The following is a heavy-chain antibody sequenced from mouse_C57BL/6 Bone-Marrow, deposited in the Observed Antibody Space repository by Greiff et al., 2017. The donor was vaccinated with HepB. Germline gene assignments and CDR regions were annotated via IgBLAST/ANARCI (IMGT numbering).Heavy chain of an antibody. CDR1: GYTFTSYW. CDR3: ARRTGTGEYFDC. Sequence: VQLQQPGAELVKPGASVKMSCKASGYTFTSYWITWVKQRPGQGLEWIGDIYPGSGSTNYNEKFKSKATLTVDTSSSTAYMQLSSLTSEDSAVYYCARRTGTGEYFDCWGQVTTLTVSS. D-gene: IGHD4-1*01. V-gene: IGHV1-55*01. J-gene: IGHJ2*01. CDR2: IYPGSGST.